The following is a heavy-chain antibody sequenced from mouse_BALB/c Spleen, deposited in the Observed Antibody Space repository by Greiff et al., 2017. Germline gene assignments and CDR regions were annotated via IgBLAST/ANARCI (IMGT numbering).Heavy chain of an antibody. CDR3: ARSYGSSYVGWFAY. D-gene: IGHD1-1*01. CDR2: IYPGNVNT. CDR1: GYTFTSYY. Sequence: QVQLQQSGPELVKPGASVRISCKASGYTFTSYYIHWVKQRPGQGLEWIGWIYPGNVNTKYNEKFKGKATLTADKSSSTAYMQLSSLTSEDSAVYFCARSYGSSYVGWFAYWGQGTLVTVSA. J-gene: IGHJ3*01. V-gene: IGHV1S56*01.